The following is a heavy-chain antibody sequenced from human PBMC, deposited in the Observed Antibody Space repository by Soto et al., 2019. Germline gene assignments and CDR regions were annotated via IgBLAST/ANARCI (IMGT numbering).Heavy chain of an antibody. CDR2: ISYDGSNK. Sequence: QVQLVESGGGVVQPGRSLRLSCVASGFTFSSYAMHWVRQAPGKGLEWVAVISYDGSNKYYADSVKGRFTISRDNSKNTLYLQMNSLRAEDTAVYYCARDVEPNRYLYYFDYWGQGTLVTVSS. D-gene: IGHD1-1*01. V-gene: IGHV3-30-3*01. CDR1: GFTFSSYA. CDR3: ARDVEPNRYLYYFDY. J-gene: IGHJ4*02.